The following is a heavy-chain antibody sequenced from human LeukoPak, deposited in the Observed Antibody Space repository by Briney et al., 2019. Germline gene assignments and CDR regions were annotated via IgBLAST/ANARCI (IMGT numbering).Heavy chain of an antibody. J-gene: IGHJ4*02. CDR1: GFSFDTYA. D-gene: IGHD2-21*02. Sequence: GGSLRLSCVASGFSFDTYAMSWVRQPPGKGLERVSGISDTGRKRHYTDSVKGRFTISRDNSKNTLHLQMNSLRAEDTALYFCSKDHDNGDYYYYFDSWGQGTLVTASS. CDR3: SKDHDNGDYYYYFDS. CDR2: ISDTGRKR. V-gene: IGHV3-23*01.